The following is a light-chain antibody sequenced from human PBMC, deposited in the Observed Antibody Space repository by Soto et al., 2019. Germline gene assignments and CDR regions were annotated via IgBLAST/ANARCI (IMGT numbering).Light chain of an antibody. V-gene: IGLV2-8*01. CDR2: EVN. Sequence: VLTQPPSASGSPGQSVAISCTGTSSDVGGYNYVSWYQQHPGKAPKLMIYEVNKRPSGVPDRFSGSKSGNTASLTVSGLQAEDEADYYRSSYAGSSNVFGTGTKVTVL. CDR3: SSYAGSSNV. CDR1: SSDVGGYNY. J-gene: IGLJ1*01.